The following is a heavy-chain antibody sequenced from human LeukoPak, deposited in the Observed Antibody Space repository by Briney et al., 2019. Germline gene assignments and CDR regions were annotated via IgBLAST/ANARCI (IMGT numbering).Heavy chain of an antibody. CDR1: GYTLTELS. J-gene: IGHJ3*02. CDR2: FDPEDGET. Sequence: ASVKVSRKVSGYTLTELSMHWVRQAPGKGLEWMGGFDPEDGETIYAQKFQGRVTMTEDTSTDTAYMELSSLRSEDTAVYYCATDRHCSSTSCRPDAFDIWGQGTMVTVSS. V-gene: IGHV1-24*01. CDR3: ATDRHCSSTSCRPDAFDI. D-gene: IGHD2-2*01.